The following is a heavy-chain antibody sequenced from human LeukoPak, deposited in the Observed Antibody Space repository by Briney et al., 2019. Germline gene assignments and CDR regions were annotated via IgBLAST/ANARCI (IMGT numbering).Heavy chain of an antibody. D-gene: IGHD5-18*01. CDR1: GFTFSSYG. V-gene: IGHV3-30*02. J-gene: IGHJ5*02. CDR3: AKRKDSYGYEWFDP. Sequence: PGGSLRLSCAASGFTFSSYGMHCVRQAPGKGLEWVAFIRYDGSNKYYADSVKGRFTISRDNSKNTLYLQMNSLRAEDTAVYYCAKRKDSYGYEWFDPWGQGTLVTVSS. CDR2: IRYDGSNK.